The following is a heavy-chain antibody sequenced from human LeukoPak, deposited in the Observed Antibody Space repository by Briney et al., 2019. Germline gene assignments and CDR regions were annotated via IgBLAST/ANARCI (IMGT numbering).Heavy chain of an antibody. D-gene: IGHD2-2*01. J-gene: IGHJ4*02. Sequence: PGGSLRLSCAASGFIVSSNYMGWVRQAPGKGLEWAPLIHSGDRTYYADSVKGRFTISRDNSKNTLYLQMNRLRAEDTAFYYCTRDSLRCSSSTCYREEYWGQGTLVTVSS. CDR1: GFIVSSNY. V-gene: IGHV3-66*01. CDR2: IHSGDRT. CDR3: TRDSLRCSSSTCYREEY.